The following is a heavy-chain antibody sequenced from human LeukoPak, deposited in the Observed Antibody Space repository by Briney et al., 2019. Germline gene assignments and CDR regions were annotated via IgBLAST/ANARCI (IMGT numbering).Heavy chain of an antibody. D-gene: IGHD3-22*01. CDR1: GFTFSSYG. J-gene: IGHJ4*02. CDR3: TGGSGYTDY. V-gene: IGHV3-23*01. Sequence: GGSLRLSCAASGFTFSSYGMSWVRQAPGKGLEWVSAISGSGGSTYYADSVKGRFTISRDNSKNTLYLQMNSLRAEDTAVYYCTGGSGYTDYWGQGTLVTVSS. CDR2: ISGSGGST.